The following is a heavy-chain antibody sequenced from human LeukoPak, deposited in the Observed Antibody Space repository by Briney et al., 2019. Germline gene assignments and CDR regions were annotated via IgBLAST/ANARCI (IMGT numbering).Heavy chain of an antibody. J-gene: IGHJ5*02. Sequence: PSETLSLTCAVYGGSFSGYYWSWIRQPPGKGLEWIGEIYHSGSTNYNPSLKSRVTISVDKSKNQFSLKLSSVTAADTAVYYCARGVVQILLTMIHPASYGSWFDPWGQGTLVTVSS. CDR1: GGSFSGYY. CDR3: ARGVVQILLTMIHPASYGSWFDP. D-gene: IGHD3-22*01. V-gene: IGHV4-34*01. CDR2: IYHSGST.